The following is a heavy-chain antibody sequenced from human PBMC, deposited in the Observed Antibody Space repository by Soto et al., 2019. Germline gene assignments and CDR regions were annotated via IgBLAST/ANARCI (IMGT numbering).Heavy chain of an antibody. Sequence: GGSLRLSCAASGFTFSSYSMNWVRRAPGKGLEWVSSISSSSSYIYYADSVKGRFTISRDNAKNSLYLQMNSLRAEDTAVYYCARDISAAAGYYYYYGMDVWGQGTTVTVSS. D-gene: IGHD6-13*01. V-gene: IGHV3-21*01. CDR2: ISSSSSYI. CDR1: GFTFSSYS. J-gene: IGHJ6*02. CDR3: ARDISAAAGYYYYYGMDV.